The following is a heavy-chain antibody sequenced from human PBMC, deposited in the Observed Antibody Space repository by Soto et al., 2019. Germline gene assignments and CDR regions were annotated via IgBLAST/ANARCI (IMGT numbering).Heavy chain of an antibody. J-gene: IGHJ4*02. D-gene: IGHD6-6*01. Sequence: QVHLVQSGTEVMTPGASVKISCKASGYTFITYATHWVRQAPGKGLEWMGWINAGNGNTKYTQKFQGRVTFTRDTTARTAFMELSRLPSEDTAVDYWAREGSARSFDYWGQGSLVIVSA. CDR3: AREGSARSFDY. CDR2: INAGNGNT. V-gene: IGHV1-3*01. CDR1: GYTFITYA.